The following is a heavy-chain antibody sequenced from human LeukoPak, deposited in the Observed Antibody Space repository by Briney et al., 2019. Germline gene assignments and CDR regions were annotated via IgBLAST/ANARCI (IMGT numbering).Heavy chain of an antibody. D-gene: IGHD5-18*01. Sequence: SETLSLTCTVSGGSISSSSYYWGWIRQPPGKGLEWIGSIYYSGSTYYNPSLKSRVTISVDTSKNQFSLKLSSVTAADTAVYYCARGYSSGPRCAADPGYYFDYWGQGTLVTVSS. CDR1: GGSISSSSYY. CDR3: ARGYSSGPRCAADPGYYFDY. V-gene: IGHV4-39*07. J-gene: IGHJ4*02. CDR2: IYYSGST.